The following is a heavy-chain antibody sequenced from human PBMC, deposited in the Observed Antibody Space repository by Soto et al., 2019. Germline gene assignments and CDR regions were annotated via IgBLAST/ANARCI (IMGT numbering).Heavy chain of an antibody. J-gene: IGHJ4*02. CDR1: GGSISSSSYY. Sequence: SETLSLTCTVSGGSISSSSYYWGWIRQPPGKGLEWIGSIYYSGSTYYNPSLKSRVTISVDTSKNQFSLKLSSVTAADTAVYYCARSFDVAAPDPFXYWSQGTLVTVSS. CDR3: ARSFDVAAPDPFXY. CDR2: IYYSGST. D-gene: IGHD3-9*01. V-gene: IGHV4-39*07.